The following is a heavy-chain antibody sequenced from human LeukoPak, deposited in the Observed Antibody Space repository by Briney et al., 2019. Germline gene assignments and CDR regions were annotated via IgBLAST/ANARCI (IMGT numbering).Heavy chain of an antibody. CDR2: ISSSSSYI. Sequence: GGSLRLSCAASGFSFSTYTVTWVRQAPGKGLEWVASISSSSSYINYADSVKGRFTISRDNAKNSLCLQMNSLRAEDTAVYYCARDGSADEPDYYDYYMDVWGKGTTVTVSS. CDR1: GFSFSTYT. CDR3: ARDGSADEPDYYDYYMDV. V-gene: IGHV3-21*01. D-gene: IGHD3-16*01. J-gene: IGHJ6*03.